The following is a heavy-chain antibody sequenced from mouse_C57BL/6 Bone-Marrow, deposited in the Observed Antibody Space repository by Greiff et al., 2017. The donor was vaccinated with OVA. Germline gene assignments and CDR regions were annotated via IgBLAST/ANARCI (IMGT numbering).Heavy chain of an antibody. J-gene: IGHJ4*01. CDR1: GYTFTSYW. D-gene: IGHD2-4*01. Sequence: VQLQQPGAELVKPGASVKLSCKASGYTFTSYWMHWVKQRPGQGLEWIGMIHPNSGSTNYNEKFKSKATLTVDKSSSTAYMQLRSLTSEDSAVYYYARPGYYDYYGDAMDYWGQGTSVTVSS. V-gene: IGHV1-64*01. CDR3: ARPGYYDYYGDAMDY. CDR2: IHPNSGST.